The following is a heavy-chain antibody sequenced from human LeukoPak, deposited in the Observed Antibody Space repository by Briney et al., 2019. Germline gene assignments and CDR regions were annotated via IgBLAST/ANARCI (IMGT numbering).Heavy chain of an antibody. V-gene: IGHV1-69*13. D-gene: IGHD3-10*01. J-gene: IGHJ4*02. CDR2: IIPIFGTA. Sequence: ASVKVSCKASGGTFSSYAISWVRQAPGQGLEWMGGIIPIFGTANYAQKFQGRVTITADESTSTAYMELSSLRSEDTAVYYCARDRFTMVRGVIKGYFDYWGQGTLVTVSS. CDR1: GGTFSSYA. CDR3: ARDRFTMVRGVIKGYFDY.